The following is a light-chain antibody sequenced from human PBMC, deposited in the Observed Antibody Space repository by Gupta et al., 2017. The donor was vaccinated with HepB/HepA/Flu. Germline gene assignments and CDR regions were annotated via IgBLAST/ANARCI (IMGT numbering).Light chain of an antibody. Sequence: DIQMTQSPSSLSASVGDRVTITCRASQSISSYLNWYQQKPGKAPELLIYAASTLQTGAPSRFSGSGSGTDFTLTVSSLQPEDFATYYCQETYDTPRTFGGGTKVEIK. CDR2: AAS. J-gene: IGKJ4*01. V-gene: IGKV1-39*01. CDR3: QETYDTPRT. CDR1: QSISSY.